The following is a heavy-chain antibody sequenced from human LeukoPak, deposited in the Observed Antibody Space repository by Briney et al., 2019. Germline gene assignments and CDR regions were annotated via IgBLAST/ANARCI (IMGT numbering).Heavy chain of an antibody. CDR2: ISGSGGST. D-gene: IGHD2-15*01. J-gene: IGHJ4*02. CDR1: GFTFSSYA. V-gene: IGHV3-23*01. Sequence: PGGSLRLSCAASGFTFSSYAMSWVRQAPGKGLEWVSAISGSGGSTYYADSVKGRFTISRDNSKNTLFLHMNSLRAEDTALYYCASGYNSVGGYYFDYWGQGTLVTVSS. CDR3: ASGYNSVGGYYFDY.